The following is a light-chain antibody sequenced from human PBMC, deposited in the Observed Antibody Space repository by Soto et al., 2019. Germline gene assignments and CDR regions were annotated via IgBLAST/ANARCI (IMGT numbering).Light chain of an antibody. CDR3: SSFSSITREV. J-gene: IGLJ2*01. Sequence: QSALTQPSSVSGAPGQSITSSCTGTSSDVGGYSDVSWYQQHPGKPPKLMIYEVSNRPAGVSHRFSGSKSGNTASLTISGLQTEDEADYYCSSFSSITREVFGGGTKLTVL. CDR2: EVS. CDR1: SSDVGGYSD. V-gene: IGLV2-14*01.